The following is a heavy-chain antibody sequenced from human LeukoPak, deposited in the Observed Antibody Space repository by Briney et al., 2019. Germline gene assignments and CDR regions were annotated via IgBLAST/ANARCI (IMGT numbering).Heavy chain of an antibody. D-gene: IGHD2-21*02. V-gene: IGHV4-34*01. Sequence: SSETLSLTCAVYGGSFSPYYWSWIRQPPRKGMEWIGEINLSGSTNYNPSLKSRVTISVDTSKNQSSLRLSSVTAADTAVYYCARGGFYCGGDCYVDYWGQGTLVTVSS. CDR3: ARGGFYCGGDCYVDY. CDR1: GGSFSPYY. CDR2: INLSGST. J-gene: IGHJ4*02.